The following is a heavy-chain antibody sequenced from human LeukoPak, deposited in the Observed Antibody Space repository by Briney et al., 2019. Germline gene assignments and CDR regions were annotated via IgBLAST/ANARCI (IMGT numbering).Heavy chain of an antibody. J-gene: IGHJ4*02. V-gene: IGHV3-23*01. CDR2: ISGSGGST. CDR3: AKYCGGDCYASDY. CDR1: GFILSSYW. D-gene: IGHD2-21*02. Sequence: GGSLRLSCAASGFILSSYWMSWVRQAPGKGLEWVSAISGSGGSTYYADSVKGRFTISRDNSKNTLYLQMNSLRAEDTAVYYCAKYCGGDCYASDYWGQGTLVTVSS.